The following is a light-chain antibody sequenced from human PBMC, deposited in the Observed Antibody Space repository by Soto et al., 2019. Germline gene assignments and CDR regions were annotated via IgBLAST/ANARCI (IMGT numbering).Light chain of an antibody. J-gene: IGKJ1*01. CDR2: GAS. V-gene: IGKV3-20*01. CDR3: QHYGTTPWT. Sequence: ETVLTQSPGTLSLSPGERVTLSCRASQSVCSRCLAWYQQKPGQSPRLLIYGASSRATGIPDRFSGSGSGTDFPLTISRLEPEDFAVYYCQHYGTTPWTFGQGTKLGIK. CDR1: QSVCSRC.